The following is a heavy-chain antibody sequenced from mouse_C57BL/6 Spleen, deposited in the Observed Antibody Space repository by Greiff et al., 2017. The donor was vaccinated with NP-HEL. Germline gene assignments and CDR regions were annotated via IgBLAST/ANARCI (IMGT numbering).Heavy chain of an antibody. V-gene: IGHV1-59*01. Sequence: QVQLQQPGAELVRPGTSVKLSCKASGYTFTSYWMHWVKQRPGQGLEWIGVIDPSDSYTNYNQKFKGKATLTVDTSSSTAYMQLSSLTSEDSAVYYCARYYYGSSYAMEDWGKGTSVTVSS. CDR3: ARYYYGSSYAMED. CDR1: GYTFTSYW. D-gene: IGHD1-1*01. CDR2: IDPSDSYT. J-gene: IGHJ4*01.